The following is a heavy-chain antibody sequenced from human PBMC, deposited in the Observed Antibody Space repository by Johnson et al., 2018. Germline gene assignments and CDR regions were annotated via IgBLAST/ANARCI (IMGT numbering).Heavy chain of an antibody. V-gene: IGHV3-30*03. J-gene: IGHJ6*03. D-gene: IGHD3-3*01. CDR3: ARVFNYFSGYYYYMDV. Sequence: QVQLVQSGGGVVQPGRSLRLSCVASGFTFRNFGMHWVRQAPGKGLEWVAVISYDGSNKYHTDSAKGRFTISRDNSKNTLYLQMNSLRPGDTAVYYCARVFNYFSGYYYYMDVWGKGTTVTVSS. CDR2: ISYDGSNK. CDR1: GFTFRNFG.